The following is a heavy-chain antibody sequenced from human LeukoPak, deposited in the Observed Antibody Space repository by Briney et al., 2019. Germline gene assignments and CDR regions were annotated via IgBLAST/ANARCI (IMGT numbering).Heavy chain of an antibody. CDR2: ISDYNGNT. CDR1: GYTYTIYC. Sequence: TVSVSYNASGYTYTIYCIIWVRQAPGQGLEYMGWISDYNGNTNDAQKVQGSVTMTTDTSTGTAYMELRSLRSDDTAVYYCARDRRTEGTPFDYWGQGTLVTVSS. CDR3: ARDRRTEGTPFDY. D-gene: IGHD1-1*01. J-gene: IGHJ4*02. V-gene: IGHV1-18*01.